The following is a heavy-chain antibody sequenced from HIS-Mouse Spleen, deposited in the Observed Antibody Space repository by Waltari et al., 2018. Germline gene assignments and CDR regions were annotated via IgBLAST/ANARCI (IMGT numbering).Heavy chain of an antibody. Sequence: QLQLQESGPGLVKPSETLSLTCTVSGGSISSSSYYWGWIRQPPGKGLEWIGSIYYSGSTYYNPSLKSRVTISVDTSKNQFSLKLSSVTAADTATYYCARIAEGYTSGWYAFDYWGQGTLVTVSS. CDR2: IYYSGST. D-gene: IGHD6-19*01. V-gene: IGHV4-39*07. CDR3: ARIAEGYTSGWYAFDY. J-gene: IGHJ4*02. CDR1: GGSISSSSYY.